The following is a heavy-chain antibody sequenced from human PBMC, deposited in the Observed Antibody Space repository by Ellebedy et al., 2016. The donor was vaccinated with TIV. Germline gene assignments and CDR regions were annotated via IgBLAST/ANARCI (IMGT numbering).Heavy chain of an antibody. CDR1: GFTFRSNS. J-gene: IGHJ4*02. CDR3: AKDGRAARPYYLDY. V-gene: IGHV3-48*01. D-gene: IGHD6-6*01. CDR2: ISSSSSTI. Sequence: GESLKISXAASGFTFRSNSMNWVRQAPGKGLEWVSYISSSSSTIYYADSVKGRFSISRDNSKNTLYLQMNSLRAEDTAVYYCAKDGRAARPYYLDYWGQGTLVTVSS.